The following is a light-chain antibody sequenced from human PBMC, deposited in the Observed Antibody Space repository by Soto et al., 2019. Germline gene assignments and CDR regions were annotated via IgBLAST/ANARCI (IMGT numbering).Light chain of an antibody. CDR1: QSVSSY. CDR3: QQRRNWF. CDR2: DAS. J-gene: IGKJ5*01. Sequence: EIVLTQSPATLSLSPGERATLSCRASQSVSSYLAWYQQKPGQAPRLLIYDASNRATGIPARFSGSGSGTDFTLTISSLEPEDFAVYYCQQRRNWFFGQGTRLEIK. V-gene: IGKV3-11*01.